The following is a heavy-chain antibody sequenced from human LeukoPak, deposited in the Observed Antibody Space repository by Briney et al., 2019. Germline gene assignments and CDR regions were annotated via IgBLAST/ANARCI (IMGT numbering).Heavy chain of an antibody. V-gene: IGHV3-7*03. J-gene: IGHJ4*02. D-gene: IGHD6-19*01. CDR1: GFTFSNYG. CDR2: IKQDGSEK. CDR3: ARVGSSGWYYFDY. Sequence: PGGSLRLSCAASGFTFSNYGMSWVRQAPGKGLEWVASIKQDGSEKFYVDSVKGRFTISRDNAKNSLYLQMNSLRAEDTAVYYCARVGSSGWYYFDYWGQGTLVTVSS.